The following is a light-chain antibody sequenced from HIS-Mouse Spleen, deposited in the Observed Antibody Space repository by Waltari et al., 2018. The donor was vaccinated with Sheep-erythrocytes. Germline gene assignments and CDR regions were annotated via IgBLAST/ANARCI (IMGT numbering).Light chain of an antibody. Sequence: QSALTQPPSASGSPGQSVPISCTGTSSDVGGYNYVPWYQQHPGKAPKLMIYEVSKRPSGGPDRFSGSKSGHTASLTVSGLQAEDEADYYCSSYAGSNNWVFGGGTKLTVL. CDR3: SSYAGSNNWV. V-gene: IGLV2-8*01. CDR1: SSDVGGYNY. CDR2: EVS. J-gene: IGLJ3*02.